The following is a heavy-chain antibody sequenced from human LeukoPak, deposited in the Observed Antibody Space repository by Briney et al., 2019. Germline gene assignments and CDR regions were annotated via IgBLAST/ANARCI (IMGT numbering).Heavy chain of an antibody. Sequence: PSETLSLTCTVSGGSISSYYWSWIRQPAGKGLEWIGRIYTSGSTNYNASLKSRVSMSVDTSKNQFSLKLSSVTAADTAVYYCARENFDLLWPFNWFDPWGQGTLVTVSS. J-gene: IGHJ5*02. CDR3: ARENFDLLWPFNWFDP. CDR1: GGSISSYY. D-gene: IGHD3-10*01. CDR2: IYTSGST. V-gene: IGHV4-4*07.